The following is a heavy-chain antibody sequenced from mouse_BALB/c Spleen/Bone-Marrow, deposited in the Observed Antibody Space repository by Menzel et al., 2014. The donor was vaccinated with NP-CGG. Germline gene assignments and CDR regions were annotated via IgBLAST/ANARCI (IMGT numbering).Heavy chain of an antibody. D-gene: IGHD2-12*01. J-gene: IGHJ4*01. V-gene: IGHV1-54*03. CDR2: INPGSGGT. Sequence: QVQLQQPGAELVRPGTSVKVSCKASGYAFTNYLIEWVKQRPGQGLEWIGVINPGSGGTNYNEKFEGKATPTADKSSSTAYMQLSSLTSDDSAVYFCAREIRRNYAMDYWGQGTSVTVSS. CDR3: AREIRRNYAMDY. CDR1: GYAFTNYL.